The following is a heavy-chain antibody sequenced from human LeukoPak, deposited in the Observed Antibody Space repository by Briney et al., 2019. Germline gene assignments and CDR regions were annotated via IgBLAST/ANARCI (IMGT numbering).Heavy chain of an antibody. CDR3: ARRSADYVWGSYRSPPDY. J-gene: IGHJ4*02. CDR2: ISSSSSYI. V-gene: IGHV3-21*01. Sequence: GGSLRLSCAASGFTFSSYSMNWVRQAPGKGLEWVSSISSSSSYIYYADSVKGRFTISRDNAKDSLYLQMNSLRAEDTAVYYCARRSADYVWGSYRSPPDYWGQGTLVTVSS. CDR1: GFTFSSYS. D-gene: IGHD3-16*02.